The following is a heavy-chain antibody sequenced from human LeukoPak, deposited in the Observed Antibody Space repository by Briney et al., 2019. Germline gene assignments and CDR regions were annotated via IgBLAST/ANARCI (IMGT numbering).Heavy chain of an antibody. J-gene: IGHJ5*02. CDR3: ARGPYIVVVPAANSWFDP. D-gene: IGHD2-2*01. Sequence: SETLSLTCTVSGGSISSGSYYWRWIRQPAAKGLEWIGRIYTSGSTNYNPSLKSRVTISVDTSKNQFSLKLSSVTAADTAVYYCARGPYIVVVPAANSWFDPWGQGTLVTVSS. V-gene: IGHV4-61*02. CDR1: GGSISSGSYY. CDR2: IYTSGST.